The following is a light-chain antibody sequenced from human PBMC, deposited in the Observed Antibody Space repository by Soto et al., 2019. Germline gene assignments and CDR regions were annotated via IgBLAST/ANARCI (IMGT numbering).Light chain of an antibody. Sequence: EIVLTQSPVTLSLSPGESGTLXXRASQSVGTSLAWYQQKPGQAPRLXIYGASNRATGIPDRFSGSGSGTDFTLTISKLEPEDFAVYHCQQYGGSPRTFGQGTKVDIK. CDR3: QQYGGSPRT. V-gene: IGKV3-20*01. CDR1: QSVGTS. CDR2: GAS. J-gene: IGKJ1*01.